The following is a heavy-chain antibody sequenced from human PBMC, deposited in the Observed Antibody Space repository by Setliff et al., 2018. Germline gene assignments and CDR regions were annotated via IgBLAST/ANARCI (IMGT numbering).Heavy chain of an antibody. Sequence: PGESLKISCEGSGYSFTSHWIAWVRQMPGKGLEWMGIIYPGDSDTRYSPSFQGQVTISADKSISTAYLQWSSLQASDTAVYYCARAPNPNSAYHSDYYYYMDVWGKGTTVTVSS. J-gene: IGHJ6*03. D-gene: IGHD5-12*01. CDR1: GYSFTSHW. CDR2: IYPGDSDT. CDR3: ARAPNPNSAYHSDYYYYMDV. V-gene: IGHV5-51*01.